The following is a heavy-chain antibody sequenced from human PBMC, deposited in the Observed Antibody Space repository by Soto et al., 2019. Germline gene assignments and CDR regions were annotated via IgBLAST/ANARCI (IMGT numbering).Heavy chain of an antibody. CDR3: AKDRYSSSSYYFDY. D-gene: IGHD2-2*01. CDR1: GFTFSSSA. CDR2: ISGGGGST. V-gene: IGHV3-23*01. Sequence: PGGSLRISCAASGFTFSSSAMSWVRQAPGKGLEWVSAISGGGGSTYYADSVKGRFTISRDNSKNTLYLQMNSLRAEDTAIYYCAKDRYSSSSYYFDYWGQGTLVTVSS. J-gene: IGHJ4*02.